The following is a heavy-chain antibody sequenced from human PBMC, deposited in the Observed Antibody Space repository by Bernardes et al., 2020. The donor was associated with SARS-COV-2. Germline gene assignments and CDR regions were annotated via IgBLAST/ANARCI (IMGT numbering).Heavy chain of an antibody. J-gene: IGHJ6*02. CDR1: GYSFTSYW. Sequence: GESLKLSCKGSGYSFTSYWIGWVRQMPGKGLEWMGIIYPGDSDTRYSPSFQGQVTISADKSISTAYLQWSSLKASDTAMYYCARPSYRYIGGQYYYYGMDVWGQGTTVTVSS. D-gene: IGHD3-10*01. V-gene: IGHV5-51*01. CDR2: IYPGDSDT. CDR3: ARPSYRYIGGQYYYYGMDV.